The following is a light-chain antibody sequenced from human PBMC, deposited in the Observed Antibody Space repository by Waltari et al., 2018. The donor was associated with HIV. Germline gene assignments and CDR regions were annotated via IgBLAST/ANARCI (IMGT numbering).Light chain of an antibody. CDR1: SSDVGSYNL. CDR2: EVN. Sequence: QSALTQPASVSGSPGQSITISCTGTSSDVGSYNLVSWYQQHPGKAPKLMISEVNKRPSGVSNRFSGSNSGNTASLTISGLQAEDEADYYCSSYATAGTYVLFGGGTKLTVL. J-gene: IGLJ2*01. CDR3: SSYATAGTYVL. V-gene: IGLV2-23*02.